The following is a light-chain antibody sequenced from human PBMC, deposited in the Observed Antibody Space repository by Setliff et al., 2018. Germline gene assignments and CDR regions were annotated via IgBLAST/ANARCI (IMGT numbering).Light chain of an antibody. J-gene: IGLJ1*01. CDR3: GAWDRSLSVYV. CDR2: DNN. Sequence: SVLTQPPSVSAAPGQKVTISCSGSSSNIGNNYVSWYQQLPGAAPKLPIYDNNRPSGIPDRFSGSKSGTSATLGITGLQTGDEADYYCGAWDRSLSVYVFGTGTKVTVL. CDR1: SSNIGNNY. V-gene: IGLV1-51*01.